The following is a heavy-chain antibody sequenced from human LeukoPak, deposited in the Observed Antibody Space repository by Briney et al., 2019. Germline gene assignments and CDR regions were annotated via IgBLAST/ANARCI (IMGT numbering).Heavy chain of an antibody. J-gene: IGHJ5*02. CDR1: GYTFTSYG. CDR3: ARGTAAGDNWFHP. D-gene: IGHD6-13*01. V-gene: IGHV1-18*01. CDR2: ISAYNGNA. Sequence: ASVKVSCKACGYTFTSYGISWVRQAPGQRLEWMGWISAYNGNANYAQNLQGRVTMTTDTSTSTAYMELRSLRSDDTAVYYCARGTAAGDNWFHPWGQGTLVIVSS.